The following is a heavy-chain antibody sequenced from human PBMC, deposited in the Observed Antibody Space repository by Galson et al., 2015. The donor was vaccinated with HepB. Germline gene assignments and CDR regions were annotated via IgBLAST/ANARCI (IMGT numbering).Heavy chain of an antibody. D-gene: IGHD4-17*01. Sequence: SLRLSCAASGFSFSDHYMDWVRQAPGKGLEWIGRTRNKANSYTTEYAASVKGRFTISRDGSKSSLYLQMNSLKTEDTAVYYCARSYGDHRFWDYWGQGTQVIVSS. CDR3: ARSYGDHRFWDY. V-gene: IGHV3-72*01. CDR1: GFSFSDHY. J-gene: IGHJ4*02. CDR2: TRNKANSYTT.